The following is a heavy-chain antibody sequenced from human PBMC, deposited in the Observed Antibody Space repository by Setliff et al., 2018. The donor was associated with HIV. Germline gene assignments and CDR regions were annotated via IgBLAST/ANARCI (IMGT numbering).Heavy chain of an antibody. V-gene: IGHV3-74*01. CDR1: GFTFSKYW. Sequence: GESLKISCAASGFTFSKYWMHWVRQAPGQGLVWVSGINNDTTTTTYADSVKGRFSISRDNAKNTVYLQMNGLRGEDTAVYYCVMFGSSSGWGQGTQVT. CDR3: VMFGSSSG. D-gene: IGHD6-6*01. J-gene: IGHJ4*02. CDR2: INNDTTTT.